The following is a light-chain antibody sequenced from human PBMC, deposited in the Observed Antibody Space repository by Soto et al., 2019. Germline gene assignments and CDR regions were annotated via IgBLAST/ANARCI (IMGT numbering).Light chain of an antibody. CDR1: SSDVGAYNY. CDR2: EVT. CDR3: RSYTSSSTLYV. Sequence: QSALTQPASVSGSPGQSITISCTGTSSDVGAYNYVSWYQQHPGKAPKLMIYEVTNRPSGVSNRFSGSKSGNTASLTISGLQAEDEADYYRRSYTSSSTLYVFGTGTKLTVL. V-gene: IGLV2-14*01. J-gene: IGLJ1*01.